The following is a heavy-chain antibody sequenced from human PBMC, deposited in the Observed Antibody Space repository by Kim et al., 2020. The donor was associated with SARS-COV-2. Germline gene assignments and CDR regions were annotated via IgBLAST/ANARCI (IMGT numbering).Heavy chain of an antibody. J-gene: IGHJ4*02. CDR1: GFTFSSYG. CDR3: AKDRRSAIDY. D-gene: IGHD1-26*01. V-gene: IGHV3-30*18. CDR2: ISYDGSNK. Sequence: GGSLRLSCAASGFTFSSYGMHWVRQAPGKGLEWVAVISYDGSNKYYADSVKGRFTISRDNSKNTLYLQMNSLRAEDTAVYYCAKDRRSAIDYWGQGTLVT.